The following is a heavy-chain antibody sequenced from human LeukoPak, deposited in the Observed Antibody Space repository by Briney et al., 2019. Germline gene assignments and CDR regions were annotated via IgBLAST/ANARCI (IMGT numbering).Heavy chain of an antibody. CDR2: IKQDGSET. CDR1: GFTFRSYW. Sequence: GGSLRLSCAASGFTFRSYWMTWVCQYPGKGLEWVANIKQDGSETYYADSVKGRFTISRDNAKRSLYLQMNSLRAEDTAVYYCARDGELGSPADAFDIWGQGTMVTVSS. J-gene: IGHJ3*02. CDR3: ARDGELGSPADAFDI. V-gene: IGHV3-7*01. D-gene: IGHD1-26*01.